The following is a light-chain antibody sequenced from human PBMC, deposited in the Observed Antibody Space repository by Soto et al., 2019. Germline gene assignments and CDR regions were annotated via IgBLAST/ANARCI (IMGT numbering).Light chain of an antibody. CDR1: SSDVGTYNY. CDR2: EVN. Sequence: QSALTQPASVSGSPGQSITISCTGNSSDVGTYNYVSWYQQHPGKAPKLMIYEVNNRPAGVSNRFSGSKSVNTAALTISGLQAEAEADYYCSSYTTASTTVFGTGTELTVL. CDR3: SSYTTASTTV. J-gene: IGLJ1*01. V-gene: IGLV2-14*01.